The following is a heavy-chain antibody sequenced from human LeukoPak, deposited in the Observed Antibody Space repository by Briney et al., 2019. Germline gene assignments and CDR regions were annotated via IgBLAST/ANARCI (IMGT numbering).Heavy chain of an antibody. CDR2: FDTQEGET. CDR1: GHTLIELS. D-gene: IGHD3-10*01. Sequence: GASVKVSCKISGHTLIELSIHWVRQAPGKGLEWMGGFDTQEGETIFAQNFQGRVTMTEDTSSDTAYMELSSLTSEDTAVYYCATPPVWFGEFMSDNSILGYFQDWGQGTLVTVSS. V-gene: IGHV1-24*01. CDR3: ATPPVWFGEFMSDNSILGYFQD. J-gene: IGHJ1*01.